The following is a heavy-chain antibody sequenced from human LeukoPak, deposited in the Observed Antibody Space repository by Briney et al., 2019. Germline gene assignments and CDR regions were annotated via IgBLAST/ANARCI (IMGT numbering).Heavy chain of an antibody. CDR3: ATGSGSLGY. CDR2: ISAYNGNT. CDR1: VYTFTSYG. Sequence: ASVTVSFKSSVYTFTSYGISWVRQAPGQGLEWMGWISAYNGNTNYAQKLQGRVTITTDTSTSTAYMELRSLRSDDTAVYYCATGSGSLGYWGQGTLVTVSS. D-gene: IGHD3-10*01. V-gene: IGHV1-18*01. J-gene: IGHJ4*02.